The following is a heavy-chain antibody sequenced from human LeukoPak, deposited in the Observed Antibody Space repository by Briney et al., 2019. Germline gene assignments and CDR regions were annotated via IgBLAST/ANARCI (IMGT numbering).Heavy chain of an antibody. CDR2: ISAYNGNT. CDR1: GYTFTSYG. Sequence: GASVKVSCKASGYTFTSYGISWVRQAPGQGLEWMGWISAYNGNTNYAQKLQGRVTVTTDTSTSTAYMELRSLRFDDTAVYYCARHVDTAMVTEVDYWGQGTLVTVSS. V-gene: IGHV1-18*01. J-gene: IGHJ4*02. CDR3: ARHVDTAMVTEVDY. D-gene: IGHD5-18*01.